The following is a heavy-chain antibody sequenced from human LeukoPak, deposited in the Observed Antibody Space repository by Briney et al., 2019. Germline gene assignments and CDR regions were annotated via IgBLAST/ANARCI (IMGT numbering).Heavy chain of an antibody. CDR3: ARGSGYSYGLPKSAFDY. V-gene: IGHV1-69*05. CDR2: IIPIFGTT. J-gene: IGHJ4*02. D-gene: IGHD5-18*01. CDR1: GGTFSNYA. Sequence: ASVKVSCKASGGTFSNYAISWVRQAPGQGLEWMGGIIPIFGTTNYAQKFQGRVTMTRDMSTSTVYMELSSLRSEDTAVYYCARGSGYSYGLPKSAFDYWGQGTLVTVSS.